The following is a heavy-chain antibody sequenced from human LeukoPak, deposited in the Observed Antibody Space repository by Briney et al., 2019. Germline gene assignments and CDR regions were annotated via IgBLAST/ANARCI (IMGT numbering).Heavy chain of an antibody. CDR3: ARAVIVVAAATQRNWFDP. J-gene: IGHJ5*02. V-gene: IGHV4-38-2*02. D-gene: IGHD2-15*01. Sequence: SETLSLTCIVSGSSFSSVYYWGWIRQPPGRGLEWIGSIYYSGSTDYNPSLRSRVTISVDTSKNQFSLKLSSVTAADTAIYYCARAVIVVAAATQRNWFDPWGQGTLVTVSS. CDR1: GSSFSSVYY. CDR2: IYYSGST.